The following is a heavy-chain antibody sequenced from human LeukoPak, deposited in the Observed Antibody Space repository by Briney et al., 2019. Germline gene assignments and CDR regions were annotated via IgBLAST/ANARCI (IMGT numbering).Heavy chain of an antibody. J-gene: IGHJ4*02. CDR2: IIPILGIA. CDR1: GGTFSSYA. Sequence: SVKVSCKASGGTFSSYAISWVRQAPGQGLEWMGRIIPILGIANYAQKFQGRVTITADKSTSTAHMELSSLRSEDTAVYYCASGDVAAIAARPEAFDYWGQGTLVTVSS. CDR3: ASGDVAAIAARPEAFDY. D-gene: IGHD6-6*01. V-gene: IGHV1-69*04.